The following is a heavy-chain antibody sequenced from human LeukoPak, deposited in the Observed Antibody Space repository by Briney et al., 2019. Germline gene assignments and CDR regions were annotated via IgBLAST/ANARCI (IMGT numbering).Heavy chain of an antibody. CDR1: GYTFTNYG. J-gene: IGHJ5*02. CDR2: INPSGGST. CDR3: ARDENWFDP. Sequence: GASVKVSCKASGYTFTNYGISWVRQAPGQGLEWMGIINPSGGSTSYAQKFQGRVTMTRDTSTSTVYMELSSLRSEDTAVYYCARDENWFDPWGQGTLVTVSS. V-gene: IGHV1-46*01.